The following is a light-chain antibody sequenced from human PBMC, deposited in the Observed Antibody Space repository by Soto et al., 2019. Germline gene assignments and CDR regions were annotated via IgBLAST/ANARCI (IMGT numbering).Light chain of an antibody. J-gene: IGLJ2*01. CDR2: EVN. V-gene: IGLV2-8*01. CDR3: SSYAGSNNLV. Sequence: QSALTQPPSASGSPGQSVTFSCTGTSRDVGGYKYVAWYQQHPGKAPKLMIYEVNKRPSGVPDRFSGSKSGNTASLTVSGLQTEDEADYYCSSYAGSNNLVFGGGTKLTVL. CDR1: SRDVGGYKY.